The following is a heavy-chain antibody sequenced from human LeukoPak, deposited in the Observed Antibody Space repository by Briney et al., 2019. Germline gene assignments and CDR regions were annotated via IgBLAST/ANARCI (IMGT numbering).Heavy chain of an antibody. CDR1: GGSISSYY. J-gene: IGHJ3*02. CDR3: ATFSFYGANPSRAFDI. D-gene: IGHD4-17*01. CDR2: INHSGST. V-gene: IGHV4-34*01. Sequence: SETLSLTCTVSGGSISSYYWSWIRQPPGKGLEWIGEINHSGSTNYNPSLKSRVTISVDTSKNQFSLKLSSVTAADTAVYYCATFSFYGANPSRAFDIWGQGTMVTVSS.